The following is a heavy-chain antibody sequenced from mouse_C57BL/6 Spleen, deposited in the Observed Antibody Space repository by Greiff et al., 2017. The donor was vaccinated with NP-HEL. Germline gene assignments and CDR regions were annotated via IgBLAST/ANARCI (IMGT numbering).Heavy chain of an antibody. CDR3: ARRGIATDYYAMDY. V-gene: IGHV1-39*01. CDR1: GYSFTDYN. CDR2: INPNYGTT. Sequence: VQLKQSGPELVKPGASVKISCKASGYSFTDYNMNWVKQSNGKSLEWIGVINPNYGTTSYNQKFKGKATLTVDQSSSTAYMQLNSLTSEDSAVYYCARRGIATDYYAMDYWGQGTSVTVSS. D-gene: IGHD3-3*01. J-gene: IGHJ4*01.